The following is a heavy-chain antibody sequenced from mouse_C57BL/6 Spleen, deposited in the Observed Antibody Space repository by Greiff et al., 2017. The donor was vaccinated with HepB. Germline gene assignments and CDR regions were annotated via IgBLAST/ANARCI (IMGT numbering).Heavy chain of an antibody. Sequence: VQLQQPGAELVKPGASVKLSCKASGYTFTSYWMQWVKQRPGQGLEWIVEIDPSDSYTNYNQKFKGKATLTVDTSSSTAYMQLSSLTSEDSAVYYCARPSVRRVDYWGQGTTLTVAS. CDR3: ARPSVRRVDY. J-gene: IGHJ2*01. CDR2: IDPSDSYT. D-gene: IGHD2-14*01. V-gene: IGHV1-50*01. CDR1: GYTFTSYW.